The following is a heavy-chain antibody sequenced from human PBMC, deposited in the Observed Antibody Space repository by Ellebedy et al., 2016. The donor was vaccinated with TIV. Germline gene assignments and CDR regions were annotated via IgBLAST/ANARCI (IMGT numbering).Heavy chain of an antibody. CDR3: ARGPLWDRPHFDY. D-gene: IGHD1-26*01. V-gene: IGHV1-69*13. J-gene: IGHJ4*02. Sequence: SVKVSCXASGGTFSSYAISWVRQAPGQGLEWMGGIIPIFGTANYAQKFQGRVTITADESTSTAYMELSSLRSEDTAVYYCARGPLWDRPHFDYWGQGTLVTVSS. CDR2: IIPIFGTA. CDR1: GGTFSSYA.